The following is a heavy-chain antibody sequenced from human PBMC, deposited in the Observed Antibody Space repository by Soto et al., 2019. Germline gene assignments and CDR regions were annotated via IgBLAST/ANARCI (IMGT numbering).Heavy chain of an antibody. CDR2: IYYSGST. CDR3: ARSYMVPEDFFGY. Sequence: LETLCLRCSVSNGTLGSNCGRWIRQSPGKGLEWIGNIYYSGSTNYNPSLKSRVTMSVDTSKNQFTLKLSSVTAADTGVYFCARSYMVPEDFFGYCGQATLVTVS. D-gene: IGHD3-10*01. CDR1: NGTLGSNC. V-gene: IGHV4-59*01. J-gene: IGHJ4*02.